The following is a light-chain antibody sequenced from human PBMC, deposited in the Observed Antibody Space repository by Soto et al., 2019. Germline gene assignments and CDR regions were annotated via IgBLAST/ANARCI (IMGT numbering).Light chain of an antibody. CDR3: QQYNKWHTWT. CDR2: KAS. CDR1: QSISTW. Sequence: DIQMTQSPSTLSASVGDRVTITCRASQSISTWLAWYQHKPGKGPKLLIYKASSVQSGVPSRFSGSGSGTEFTLTISSLQSEDFAVYYCQQYNKWHTWTFGQGTKVDIK. J-gene: IGKJ1*01. V-gene: IGKV1-5*03.